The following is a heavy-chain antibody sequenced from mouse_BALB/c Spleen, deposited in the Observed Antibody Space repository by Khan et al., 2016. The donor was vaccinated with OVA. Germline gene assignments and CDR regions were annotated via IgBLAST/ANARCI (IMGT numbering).Heavy chain of an antibody. V-gene: IGHV3-2*02. CDR2: ITYSGST. D-gene: IGHD3-3*01. J-gene: IGHJ3*01. CDR3: ARGRTY. CDR1: GYSITSDYA. Sequence: EVQLQESGPGLVKPSQSLSLTCTVTGYSITSDYAWNWIRQFPGNKLEWMGYITYSGSTSHNPSLKSRISITRDTSKNQFFLQLNSVTTEDTAAYYCARGRTYWGQGTLGTVSA.